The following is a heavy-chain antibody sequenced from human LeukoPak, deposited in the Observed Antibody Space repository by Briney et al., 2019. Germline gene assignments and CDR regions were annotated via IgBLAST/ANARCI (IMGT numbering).Heavy chain of an antibody. CDR2: IYKSGST. CDR3: ARLGIGYEVDGFDI. CDR1: GGSISSYY. Sequence: SETVSLMCTVSGGSISSYYWSWIRHLPGEGLEWIAYIYKSGSTNYNPSLKCRVAISVHTPKKQFSLKLGSATDADTAVDYGARLGIGYEVDGFDIWRQGTMVTVSS. J-gene: IGHJ3*02. D-gene: IGHD3-22*01. V-gene: IGHV4-59*01.